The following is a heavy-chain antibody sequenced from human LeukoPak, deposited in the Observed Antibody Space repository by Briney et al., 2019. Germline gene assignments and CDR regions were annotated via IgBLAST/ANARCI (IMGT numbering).Heavy chain of an antibody. Sequence: GGSLRLSCAASGFTFSSYAMSWVRQAPGKGLEWVSAISGSGGSTYYADSVKGRFTISRDNSKNTLYLQMNSLRAEDTAVYYCAEAPYYYDGSGTFDIWGQGTMVTVSS. J-gene: IGHJ3*02. CDR3: AEAPYYYDGSGTFDI. D-gene: IGHD3-22*01. CDR2: ISGSGGST. V-gene: IGHV3-23*01. CDR1: GFTFSSYA.